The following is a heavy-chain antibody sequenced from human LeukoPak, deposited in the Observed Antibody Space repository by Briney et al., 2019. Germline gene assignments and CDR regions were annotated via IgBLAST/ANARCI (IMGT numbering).Heavy chain of an antibody. Sequence: TPGGSLRLSCAVSGFTFSHAWMSWVRQAPGKGLEGVGRIKSEVDGGTTDYAAPVKGRFTIARDDSKNTLYLQMNSLKSEDTAVYYCTTIRGFCGGRSCLGYWGQGTLVTVSS. CDR3: TTIRGFCGGRSCLGY. D-gene: IGHD2-15*01. CDR1: GFTFSHAW. CDR2: IKSEVDGGTT. J-gene: IGHJ4*02. V-gene: IGHV3-15*01.